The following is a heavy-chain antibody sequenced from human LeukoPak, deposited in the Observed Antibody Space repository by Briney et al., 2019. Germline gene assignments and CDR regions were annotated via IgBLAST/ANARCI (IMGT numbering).Heavy chain of an antibody. J-gene: IGHJ6*03. V-gene: IGHV1-18*01. CDR1: GYTFTSYG. Sequence: GASVKVSCKASGYTFTSYGISWVRQAPGQGLEWMGWISAYNGNTNYAQKLQGRVTMTTDTSTSTAYMELRSLRSDDTAVYYCARASGYCSSTSCSYYYMDVWGKGTTVTVSS. D-gene: IGHD2-2*03. CDR2: ISAYNGNT. CDR3: ARASGYCSSTSCSYYYMDV.